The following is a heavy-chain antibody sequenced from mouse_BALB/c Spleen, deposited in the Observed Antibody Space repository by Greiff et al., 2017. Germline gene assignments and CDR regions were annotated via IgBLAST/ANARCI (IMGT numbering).Heavy chain of an antibody. J-gene: IGHJ4*01. Sequence: EVKLVESGGGLVKPGGSLKLSCAASGFTFSSYAMSWVRQSPEKRLEWVAEISSGGSYTYYPDTVTGRFTISRDNAKNTLYLEMSSLRSEDTAMYYCARITDDYYAMDYWGQGTSVTVSS. CDR2: ISSGGSYT. V-gene: IGHV5-9-4*01. CDR1: GFTFSSYA. CDR3: ARITDDYYAMDY. D-gene: IGHD1-1*01.